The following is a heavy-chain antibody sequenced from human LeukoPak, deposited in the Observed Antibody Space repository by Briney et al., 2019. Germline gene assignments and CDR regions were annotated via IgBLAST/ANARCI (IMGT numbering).Heavy chain of an antibody. D-gene: IGHD1-26*01. CDR2: VDRDGSEK. V-gene: IGHV3-7*03. CDR1: GFTFSSRW. Sequence: PGGSLRLSCAASGFTFSSRWMGWVRQPPGKGLEWVANVDRDGSEKHYVDSVKGRFTISRDNAKYSLYLQMSSLRAEDTAVYYCARRGVTGSMFDYWGQGTLVTVSS. J-gene: IGHJ4*02. CDR3: ARRGVTGSMFDY.